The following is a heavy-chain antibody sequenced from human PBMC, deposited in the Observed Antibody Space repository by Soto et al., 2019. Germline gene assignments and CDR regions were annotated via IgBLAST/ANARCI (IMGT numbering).Heavy chain of an antibody. CDR3: AKALRVVPAADFDY. CDR1: GFTFSSYA. Sequence: EVQLLESGGGLVQPGGSLRLSCAASGFTFSSYAMSWVRQAPGKGLEWVSAISGSGGRTYYADSVKGRFPISRDNSKNTLYLQMNSLRAEDTAVYYCAKALRVVPAADFDYWGQGTLVTVSS. V-gene: IGHV3-23*01. D-gene: IGHD2-2*01. J-gene: IGHJ4*02. CDR2: ISGSGGRT.